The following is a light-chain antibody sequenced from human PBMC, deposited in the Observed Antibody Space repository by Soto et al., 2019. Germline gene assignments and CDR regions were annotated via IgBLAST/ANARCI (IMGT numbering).Light chain of an antibody. CDR1: SSDVGGYKY. V-gene: IGLV2-8*01. CDR2: EVN. Sequence: QSALTQPPSASGSPGQSVNISCTGTSSDVGGYKYVSWYQQHPGKAPKLMIFEVNKRPSGVPDRFSGSKSGNTASLTVSGLQAEDEADYYCSSYAGINNLGVFGTGTKLTVL. CDR3: SSYAGINNLGV. J-gene: IGLJ1*01.